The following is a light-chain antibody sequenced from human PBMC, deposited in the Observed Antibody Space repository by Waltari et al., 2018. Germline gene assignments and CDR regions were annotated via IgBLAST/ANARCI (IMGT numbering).Light chain of an antibody. V-gene: IGLV1-44*01. CDR1: TSNIGINT. CDR3: AAWDDSLNAWV. Sequence: QSELTQPPSASGTPGQRVITPCSGSTSNIGINTVNLYYQLAGTAPKPLIHSNNQRPSGVPDRFSGSKSGTSASLAITGLQSEDEAEYHCAAWDDSLNAWVFGGGTKLTVL. CDR2: SNN. J-gene: IGLJ3*02.